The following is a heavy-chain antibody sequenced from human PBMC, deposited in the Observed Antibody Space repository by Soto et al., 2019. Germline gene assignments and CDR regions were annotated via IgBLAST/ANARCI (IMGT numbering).Heavy chain of an antibody. D-gene: IGHD4-17*01. V-gene: IGHV4-34*01. CDR1: GGSFSGYY. CDR2: INHSGST. J-gene: IGHJ4*02. Sequence: SETLSLTCAVYGGSFSGYYWSWIRQPPGKGLEWIGEINHSGSTNYNPSLKSRVTISVDTSKNQFSLKLSSVTAADTAVYYCARGTSPKYWGQGTLVTVSS. CDR3: ARGTSPKY.